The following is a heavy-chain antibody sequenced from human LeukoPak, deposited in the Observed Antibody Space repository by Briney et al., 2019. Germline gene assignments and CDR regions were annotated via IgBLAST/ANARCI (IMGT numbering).Heavy chain of an antibody. J-gene: IGHJ4*02. CDR2: IIPIFGIA. CDR1: GGTFSSYA. D-gene: IGHD3-3*01. Sequence: SVKVSCKASGGTFSSYAISWVRQAPGQGLEWMGRIIPIFGIANYAQEFQGRVTITADKSTSTAYMELSSLRSEDTAVYYCARDLKTIFGVVIPYFDYWGQGTLVTVSS. CDR3: ARDLKTIFGVVIPYFDY. V-gene: IGHV1-69*04.